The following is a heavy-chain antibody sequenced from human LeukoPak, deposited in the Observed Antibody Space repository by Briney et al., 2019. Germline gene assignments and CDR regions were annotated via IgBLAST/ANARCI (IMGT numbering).Heavy chain of an antibody. CDR3: AGSRRDYYYDADDY. CDR1: GGSIDSYY. Sequence: SETLSLTCTVSGGSIDSYYWSWIRQPAGKGLEWIGRVYTSGSTNYNPSLKSRVTMSVDTSKNQFSLELSSVTAADTAVYYCAGSRRDYYYDADDYWGQGTLVTVPS. CDR2: VYTSGST. V-gene: IGHV4-4*07. J-gene: IGHJ4*02. D-gene: IGHD3-22*01.